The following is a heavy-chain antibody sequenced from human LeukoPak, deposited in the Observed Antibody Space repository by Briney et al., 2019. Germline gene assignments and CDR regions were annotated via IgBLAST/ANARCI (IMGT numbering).Heavy chain of an antibody. Sequence: PSETLSLTCAVYGGSFSGYYGSWIRQPPGKGLEWIGEINHSGGTNYNPSLKSRVTISLDTSKNHFSLKLTSVTAADTAVYYCASDDYGDLVNAFDIWGQGTMVTVSS. CDR2: INHSGGT. J-gene: IGHJ3*02. V-gene: IGHV4-34*01. CDR3: ASDDYGDLVNAFDI. CDR1: GGSFSGYY. D-gene: IGHD4-17*01.